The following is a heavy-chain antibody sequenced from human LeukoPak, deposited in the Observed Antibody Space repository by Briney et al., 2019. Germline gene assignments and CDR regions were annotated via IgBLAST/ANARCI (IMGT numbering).Heavy chain of an antibody. V-gene: IGHV1-2*02. CDR2: INPNSGGT. J-gene: IGHJ4*02. D-gene: IGHD2-2*01. CDR1: GYTFTGYY. Sequence: ASVKVSCKASGYTFTGYYMHWVRQAPGQGLEWMGRINPNSGGTNYAQKFQGRVTMTRDTSISTAYMELSRLRSDDTAVYYCARAEYIVVVPAAYDYWGQGTLVTVSS. CDR3: ARAEYIVVVPAAYDY.